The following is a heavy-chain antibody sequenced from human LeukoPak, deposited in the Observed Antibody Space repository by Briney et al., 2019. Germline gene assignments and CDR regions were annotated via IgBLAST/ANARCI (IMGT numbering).Heavy chain of an antibody. Sequence: ASVKLSCKASGYTFTSYYMHWVRQAPGQGLEWMGIINPSGGSTSYAQKFQGRVTMTRDMSTSTVYMELSSLRSEDTAVYYCARRVPAAGGGHYFDYWGQGTLVTVSS. D-gene: IGHD2-2*01. CDR3: ARRVPAAGGGHYFDY. J-gene: IGHJ4*02. CDR1: GYTFTSYY. CDR2: INPSGGST. V-gene: IGHV1-46*01.